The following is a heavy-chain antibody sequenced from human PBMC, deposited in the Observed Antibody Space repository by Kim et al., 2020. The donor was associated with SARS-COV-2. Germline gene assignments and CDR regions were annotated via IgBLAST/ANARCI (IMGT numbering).Heavy chain of an antibody. CDR3: ARSRGYSYGRNGYDY. Sequence: ASVKVSCKASGYTFTSYDINWVRQATGQGLEWMGWMNPNSGNTGNAQKFQGRVTMTRNTSISTAYMELSSLRSEDTAVYYCARSRGYSYGRNGYDYWGQGTLVTVSS. CDR1: GYTFTSYD. J-gene: IGHJ4*02. CDR2: MNPNSGNT. D-gene: IGHD5-18*01. V-gene: IGHV1-8*01.